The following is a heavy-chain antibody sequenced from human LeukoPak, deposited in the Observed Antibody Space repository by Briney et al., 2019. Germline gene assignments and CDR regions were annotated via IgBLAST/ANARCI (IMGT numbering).Heavy chain of an antibody. CDR2: ILGSGAST. D-gene: IGHD1-26*01. CDR1: GFXFRNYA. Sequence: PGGSLRLSCAASGFXFRNYAINWVRQAPGKGLEWASAILGSGASTYYADPVKGRFIISRDNSKNTLDLQMNSLKADDTAVYYCARELKVSGPTTGCDYWGQGTLVTVSS. CDR3: ARELKVSGPTTGCDY. V-gene: IGHV3-23*01. J-gene: IGHJ4*02.